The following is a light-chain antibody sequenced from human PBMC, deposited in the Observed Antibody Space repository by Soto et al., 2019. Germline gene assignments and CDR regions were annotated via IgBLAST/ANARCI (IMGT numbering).Light chain of an antibody. Sequence: EIVMTQSPATLSVSPGERATLSCRASQSVSSNLAWYQQKPGQAPRLLIYDASNRATGIPARFSGSGSGTHFTLTITSLEPEDLAVYYRQQRSNSITFGQGTRLEIK. CDR3: QQRSNSIT. CDR1: QSVSSN. V-gene: IGKV3-11*01. CDR2: DAS. J-gene: IGKJ5*01.